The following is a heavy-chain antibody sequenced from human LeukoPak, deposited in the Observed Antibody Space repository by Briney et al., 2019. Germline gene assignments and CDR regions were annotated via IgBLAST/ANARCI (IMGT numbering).Heavy chain of an antibody. CDR1: GGSISTYY. CDR2: IFHSGTT. CDR3: GLGDTYYNGMDV. V-gene: IGHV4-59*01. J-gene: IGHJ6*02. Sequence: SETLSLTCAVSGGSISTYYWSWVRQPPGKGLEWIGYIFHSGTTNYNPSLKSRVTISLDTSKSQFSLRLSAVTAADTAVYYCGLGDTYYNGMDVWGQGTTVTVSS. D-gene: IGHD3-9*01.